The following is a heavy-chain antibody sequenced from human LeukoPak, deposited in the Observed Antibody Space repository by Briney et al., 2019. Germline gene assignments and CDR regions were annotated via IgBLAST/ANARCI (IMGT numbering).Heavy chain of an antibody. D-gene: IGHD1-1*01. Sequence: ASVKVSCTASGYTFTGYYMHWVRQAPGQGLEWMGWINPNRGGTHYAQKLQASDTMTRDTTISTAYMVRTMRRSDYTVVYDCARGRSRSTTASWFGTWGQGTLVTVSS. CDR1: GYTFTGYY. CDR2: INPNRGGT. J-gene: IGHJ5*02. V-gene: IGHV1-2*02. CDR3: ARGRSRSTTASWFGT.